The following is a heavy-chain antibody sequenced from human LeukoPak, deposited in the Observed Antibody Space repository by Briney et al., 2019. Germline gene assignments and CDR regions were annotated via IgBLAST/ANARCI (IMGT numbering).Heavy chain of an antibody. CDR3: ARPGSIAGGYDY. CDR1: GYSFTTYW. V-gene: IGHV5-51*01. CDR2: IYPGDSDT. J-gene: IGHJ4*02. Sequence: PGGSLRLSCKGSGYSFTTYWIGWVRQMPGKGLEWMGIIYPGDSDTRYSPSFQGQVTISADKSISTAYLQWSSLKASDTAMYYRARPGSIAGGYDYWGQGTLVTVSS. D-gene: IGHD6-6*01.